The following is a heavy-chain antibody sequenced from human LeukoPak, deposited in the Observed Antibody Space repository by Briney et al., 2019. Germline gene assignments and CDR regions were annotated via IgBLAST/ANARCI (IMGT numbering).Heavy chain of an antibody. CDR1: GGSISSSSYY. D-gene: IGHD1-26*01. Sequence: SETLFLTCTVSGGSISSSSYYWGWIRQPPGKGLEWIGSIYYSGSTYYNPSLKSRVTISVDTSKNQFSLKLSSVTAADTAVYYCARHGGSYFDYWGQGTLVTVSS. CDR3: ARHGGSYFDY. CDR2: IYYSGST. J-gene: IGHJ4*02. V-gene: IGHV4-39*01.